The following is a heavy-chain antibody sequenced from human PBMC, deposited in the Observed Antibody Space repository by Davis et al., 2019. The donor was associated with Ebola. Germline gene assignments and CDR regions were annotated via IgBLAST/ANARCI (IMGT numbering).Heavy chain of an antibody. CDR2: ITGSGT. Sequence: PGGSLRLSCAASGFTFSSYTMSWVRQAPGQGLEWVSAITGSGTYYTDSVTGRFTISRDDSKNTLYLQMNSLRAEDTAVYYCARQQSGSYSLWGQGTLLTVSS. CDR1: GFTFSSYT. J-gene: IGHJ4*02. D-gene: IGHD1-26*01. V-gene: IGHV3-23*01. CDR3: ARQQSGSYSL.